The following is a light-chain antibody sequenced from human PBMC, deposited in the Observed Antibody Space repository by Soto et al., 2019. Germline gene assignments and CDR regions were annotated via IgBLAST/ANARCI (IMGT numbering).Light chain of an antibody. CDR1: SSDIGAYNF. Sequence: QSVLTQPDSVSGSPGQSITISCTGTSSDIGAYNFVSWYQQHPGKAPKLMLYDVNIRPSGVSNRFSGSKSGNTASLTISGLQAEDEADYYCTSWTISTTMIFGGGTKRTVL. V-gene: IGLV2-14*03. CDR3: TSWTISTTMI. J-gene: IGLJ2*01. CDR2: DVN.